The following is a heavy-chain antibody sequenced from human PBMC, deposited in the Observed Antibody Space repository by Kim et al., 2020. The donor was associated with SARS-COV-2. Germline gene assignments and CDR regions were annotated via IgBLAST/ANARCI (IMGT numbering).Heavy chain of an antibody. CDR1: GFSFNTYD. CDR2: IRGTSDFI. J-gene: IGHJ4*02. CDR3: ARGFFGIDH. Sequence: GGSLRLSCAASGFSFNTYDMNWVRQAPGKGLEWVAYIRGTSDFIYYADSVRGRFTIFRDNAKNSLYLQMNRLRDEDTAVYYCARGFFGIDHWGQGTLVTVSS. V-gene: IGHV3-48*02. D-gene: IGHD3-3*01.